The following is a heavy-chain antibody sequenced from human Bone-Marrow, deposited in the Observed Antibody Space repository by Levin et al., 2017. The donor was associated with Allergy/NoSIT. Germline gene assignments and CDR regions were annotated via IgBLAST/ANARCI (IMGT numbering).Heavy chain of an antibody. CDR1: GGSINSVGFY. J-gene: IGHJ4*02. D-gene: IGHD3-10*01. CDR2: IYHTGYT. CDR3: ARANGEDDYGWFDY. Sequence: PSETLSLTCTVSGGSINSVGFYWGWIRQSPGKGLEWIGIIYHTGYTYYSPSLKSRVTISLDTSRNQFSLNLSSVTAADTAVYFCARANGEDDYGWFDYWGLGTLVTVSS. V-gene: IGHV4-39*07.